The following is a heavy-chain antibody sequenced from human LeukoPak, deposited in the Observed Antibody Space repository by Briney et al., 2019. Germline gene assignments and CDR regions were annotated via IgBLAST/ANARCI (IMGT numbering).Heavy chain of an antibody. CDR3: AKGTYSSSPRDY. D-gene: IGHD6-6*01. CDR2: ISGSGGST. J-gene: IGHJ4*02. V-gene: IGHV3-23*01. CDR1: GFTFSSYA. Sequence: GGSLRLSCAASGFTFSSYAMSWVRQAPGKGLEWVSLISGSGGSTYYADSVKGRFTISRDNSKNTLFLQMNSLRAEDTAVYYCAKGTYSSSPRDYWGQGTLVTVSS.